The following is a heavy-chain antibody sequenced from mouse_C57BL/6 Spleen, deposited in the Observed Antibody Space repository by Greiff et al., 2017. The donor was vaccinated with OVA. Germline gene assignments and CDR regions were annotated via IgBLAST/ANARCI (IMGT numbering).Heavy chain of an antibody. V-gene: IGHV1-64*01. Sequence: VQLQQPGAELVKPGASVKLSCKASGYTFTSYWMHWVKQRPGQGLEWIGMNHPNSGSTNYNEKFKSKATLTVDKSSSTAYMQLSSLTSEDSAVYYCARGLGWYYFDYWGQGTTLTVSS. CDR1: GYTFTSYW. J-gene: IGHJ2*01. CDR3: ARGLGWYYFDY. D-gene: IGHD1-1*02. CDR2: NHPNSGST.